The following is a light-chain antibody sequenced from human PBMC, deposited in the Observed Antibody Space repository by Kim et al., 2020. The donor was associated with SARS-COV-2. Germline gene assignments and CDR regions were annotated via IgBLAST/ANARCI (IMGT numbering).Light chain of an antibody. CDR1: SSNIGSYNY. CDR3: SSFTTRSTLV. J-gene: IGLJ3*02. Sequence: GQSISISCTGTSSNIGSYNYVSWHQQHPGKAPKLMIYDVNKRPSGISSRFSGSKSGSTASLTISGLQAEDEADYYCSSFTTRSTLVFGGGTKVNVL. CDR2: DVN. V-gene: IGLV2-14*03.